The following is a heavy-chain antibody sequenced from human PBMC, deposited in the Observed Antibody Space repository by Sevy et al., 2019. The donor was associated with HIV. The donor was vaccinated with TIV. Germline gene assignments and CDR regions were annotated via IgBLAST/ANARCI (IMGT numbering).Heavy chain of an antibody. CDR3: ARGGGNGWYYFDY. D-gene: IGHD6-19*01. Sequence: ASVKVSCKASGGTFSSYGISWERQAPGQGLEWMGGIIPILGTVNYAQKFQGRVTITADESTKTAYMELSSLRSEDTAVYYCARGGGNGWYYFDYWGQETLVTVSS. CDR2: IIPILGTV. J-gene: IGHJ4*02. CDR1: GGTFSSYG. V-gene: IGHV1-69*13.